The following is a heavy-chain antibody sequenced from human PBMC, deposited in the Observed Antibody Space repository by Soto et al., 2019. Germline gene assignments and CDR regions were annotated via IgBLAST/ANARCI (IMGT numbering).Heavy chain of an antibody. CDR1: GGSVSSGSYY. CDR2: IYYSGST. CDR3: ARDGIYCSSTSCYTDWFDP. J-gene: IGHJ5*02. V-gene: IGHV4-61*01. Sequence: SETLSLTCTVSGGSVSSGSYYWSWIRQPPGKGLEWIGYIYYSGSTNYNPSLKSRVTVSVDTSKNQFSLKLSSVTAADTAVYYCARDGIYCSSTSCYTDWFDPWGQGTLVTSP. D-gene: IGHD2-2*02.